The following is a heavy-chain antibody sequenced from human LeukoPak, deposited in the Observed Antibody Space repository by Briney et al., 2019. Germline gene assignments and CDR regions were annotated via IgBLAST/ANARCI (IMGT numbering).Heavy chain of an antibody. Sequence: SETLSFTCSVSGGSMSSTTDYWGWIRQPPGKGLEWIGSVYYRGSTYYNPSPTSRVTISVDTSKNQFSLQLTSVTAADTAVYYCARLISGTMLDYWGQGTLVTVSS. V-gene: IGHV4-39*01. D-gene: IGHD3-10*02. CDR2: VYYRGST. CDR3: ARLISGTMLDY. J-gene: IGHJ4*02. CDR1: GGSMSSTTDY.